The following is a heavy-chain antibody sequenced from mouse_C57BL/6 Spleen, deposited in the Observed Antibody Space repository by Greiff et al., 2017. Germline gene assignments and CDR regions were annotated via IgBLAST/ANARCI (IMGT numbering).Heavy chain of an antibody. CDR1: GYTFTDYE. J-gene: IGHJ3*01. CDR3: TREEDPYYSNYPWFAY. Sequence: QVQLQQSGAELVRPGASVTLSCKASGYTFTDYEMHWVKQTPVHGLEWIGAIDPETGGTAYNQKFKGKAILTADKSSSTAYMELRSLTSEDSAVYYCTREEDPYYSNYPWFAYWGQGTLVTVSA. CDR2: IDPETGGT. D-gene: IGHD2-5*01. V-gene: IGHV1-15*01.